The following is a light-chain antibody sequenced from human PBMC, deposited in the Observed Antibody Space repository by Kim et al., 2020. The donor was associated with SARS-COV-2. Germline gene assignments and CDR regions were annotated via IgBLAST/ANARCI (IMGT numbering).Light chain of an antibody. CDR2: GAS. J-gene: IGKJ2*01. V-gene: IGKV3-20*01. Sequence: LSPGARATHSCRASQSVSSSYLAWYQQKPGQAPRLLIYGASSRATGIPDRFSGSGSGTDFTLTISRLEPEDFAVYYCQQYGSSLYTFGQGTKLEI. CDR3: QQYGSSLYT. CDR1: QSVSSSY.